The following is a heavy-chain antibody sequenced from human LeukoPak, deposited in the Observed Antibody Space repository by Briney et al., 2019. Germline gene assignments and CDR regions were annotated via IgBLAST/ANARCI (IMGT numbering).Heavy chain of an antibody. Sequence: GGSLRLSCAASGFTFSDYYMSWLRQAPGKGLEWVSYISSSGSNIYYADSVKGRFTISRDNAKNSLYLQMNSLRVEDTAVYYCARKSIVVITPAEYWGQGTLVTVSS. V-gene: IGHV3-11*01. D-gene: IGHD3-22*01. J-gene: IGHJ1*01. CDR3: ARKSIVVITPAEY. CDR2: ISSSGSNI. CDR1: GFTFSDYY.